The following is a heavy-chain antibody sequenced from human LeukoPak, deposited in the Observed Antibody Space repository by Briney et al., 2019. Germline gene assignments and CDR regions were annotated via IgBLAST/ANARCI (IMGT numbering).Heavy chain of an antibody. D-gene: IGHD1-7*01. CDR1: GGSFSNYY. V-gene: IGHV4-34*01. Sequence: PSETLSLTCAVYGGSFSNYYWSWIRQPPGKGLEWLGEINDSGRANYNPSLMSRVTVSVDTSKNQFSLRLTSVTATDTAVYYCARRWNYGRNYYTDVWGKGATVSVSS. CDR3: ARRWNYGRNYYTDV. CDR2: INDSGRA. J-gene: IGHJ6*03.